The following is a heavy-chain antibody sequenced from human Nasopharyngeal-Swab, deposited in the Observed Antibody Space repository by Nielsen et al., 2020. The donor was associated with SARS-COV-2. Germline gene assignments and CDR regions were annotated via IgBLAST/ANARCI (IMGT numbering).Heavy chain of an antibody. D-gene: IGHD1-20*01. CDR1: GPSFREFW. CDR2: INKDGSEK. CDR3: AGNRNNWNVDYHYYGMDV. J-gene: IGHJ6*02. Sequence: GGSLRLSCAASGPSFREFWMYWVRQAPGKGLEWVASINKDGSEKYYGDSVRGRFTTSRDNAENSLSLQMNSLRGEDTAVYYCAGNRNNWNVDYHYYGMDVWGQGTTVTVSS. V-gene: IGHV3-7*01.